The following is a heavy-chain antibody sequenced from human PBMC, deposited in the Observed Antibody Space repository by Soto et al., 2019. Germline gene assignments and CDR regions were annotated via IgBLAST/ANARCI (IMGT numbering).Heavy chain of an antibody. CDR3: ARIRPSYCSSTSCHNDAFDI. Sequence: GASVKVSCKASGYTFTSYDINWVRQATGQGLEWMGWMNPNSGSTNYAQKFQGWVTMTRDTSISTAYMELSRLRSDDTAVYYCARIRPSYCSSTSCHNDAFDIWGQGTMVTVSS. CDR1: GYTFTSYD. V-gene: IGHV1-2*04. CDR2: MNPNSGST. D-gene: IGHD2-2*02. J-gene: IGHJ3*02.